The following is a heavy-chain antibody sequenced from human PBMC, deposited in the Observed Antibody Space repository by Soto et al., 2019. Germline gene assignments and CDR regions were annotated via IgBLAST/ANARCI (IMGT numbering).Heavy chain of an antibody. Sequence: SSVKFSCTSSVGCNLSDYPTTSLRRSPGQGLEWMGRIIPNLGIASYAQKFQGRVTITADKSTSTAYMELSSLRSEDTAVYYCARDQPGTSCFDYRGQGTLVTVSS. J-gene: IGHJ4*02. V-gene: IGHV1-69*04. D-gene: IGHD1-7*01. CDR2: IIPNLGIA. CDR3: ARDQPGTSCFDY. CDR1: VGCNLSDYP.